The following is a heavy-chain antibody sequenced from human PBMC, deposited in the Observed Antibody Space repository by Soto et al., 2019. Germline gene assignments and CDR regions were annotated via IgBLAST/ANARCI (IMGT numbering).Heavy chain of an antibody. Sequence: PSETLSLTCTVSGGSISSGDYYWSWIRQPPGKGLEWIGYIYYSGSTYYNPSLKSRVTISVDTSKNQFSLKLSSVTAADTAVYYCARDTYDNSGYYSSYYFDYWGQGTLVTVSS. CDR1: GGSISSGDYY. CDR2: IYYSGST. V-gene: IGHV4-30-4*01. D-gene: IGHD3-22*01. CDR3: ARDTYDNSGYYSSYYFDY. J-gene: IGHJ4*02.